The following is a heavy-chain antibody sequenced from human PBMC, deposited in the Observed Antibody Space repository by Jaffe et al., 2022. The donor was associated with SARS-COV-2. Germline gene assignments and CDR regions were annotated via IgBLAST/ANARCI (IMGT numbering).Heavy chain of an antibody. CDR3: RVWINNSDY. CDR2: IRTQTDGGTA. D-gene: IGHD2-2*03. Sequence: EVQLVESGGGLVQPGGSLRLSCAASGFTFSDVWMDWVRQTPGKGLEWVGRIRTQTDGGTADYAAPVKGRFVISRDDSKNTLFLVMNSLKTEDTALYYCRVWINNSDYWGQGTLVTVSS. J-gene: IGHJ4*02. V-gene: IGHV3-15*01. CDR1: GFTFSDVW.